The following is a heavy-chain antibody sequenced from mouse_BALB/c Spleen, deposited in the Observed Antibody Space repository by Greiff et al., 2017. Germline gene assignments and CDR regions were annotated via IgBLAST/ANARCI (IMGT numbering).Heavy chain of an antibody. J-gene: IGHJ4*01. CDR2: IWAGGST. V-gene: IGHV2-9*02. CDR1: GFSLTSYG. CDR3: ARLRLQGYYAMDY. Sequence: VKLVESGPGLVAPSQSLSITCTVSGFSLTSYGVHWVRQPPGKGLEWLGVIWAGGSTNYNSALMSRLSISKDNSKSQVFLKMNSLQTDDTAMYYCARLRLQGYYAMDYWGQGTSVTVSS. D-gene: IGHD1-2*01.